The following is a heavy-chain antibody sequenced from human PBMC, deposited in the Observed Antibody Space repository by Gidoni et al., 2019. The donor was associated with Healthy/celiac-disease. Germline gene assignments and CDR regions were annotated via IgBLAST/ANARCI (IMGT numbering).Heavy chain of an antibody. D-gene: IGHD6-19*01. J-gene: IGHJ4*02. CDR3: ARVASSGWYGDGADY. Sequence: QVPLVESGGGVVQPGRSLRPPCPASGFTIARYAMHWVRQAPGKGLEWVAVISYDGSKKYYADSVKGRFTISRDNSKKTLYVEMNNLRAEDTAVYYCARVASSGWYGDGADYWGQGTLATVSS. CDR2: ISYDGSKK. V-gene: IGHV3-30-3*01. CDR1: GFTIARYA.